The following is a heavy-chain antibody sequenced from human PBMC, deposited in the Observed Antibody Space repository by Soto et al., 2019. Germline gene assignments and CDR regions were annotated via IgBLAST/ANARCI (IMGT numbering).Heavy chain of an antibody. D-gene: IGHD1-26*01. J-gene: IGHJ5*02. CDR2: IIPIFGTA. Sequence: QVQLVQSGAEVKKPGSSVKVSCKASGGTFSSYAISWVRQAPGQRLEWMGGIIPIFGTANYAQKFQGRVTITADESTSTAYLALSSLRSEVTAVYYCATEPSGSYYVDWFDPWGKGTLVTVAS. CDR1: GGTFSSYA. V-gene: IGHV1-69*01. CDR3: ATEPSGSYYVDWFDP.